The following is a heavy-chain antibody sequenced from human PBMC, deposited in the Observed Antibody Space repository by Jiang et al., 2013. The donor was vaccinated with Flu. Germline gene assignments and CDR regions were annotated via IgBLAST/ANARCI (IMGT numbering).Heavy chain of an antibody. CDR2: ISGSGGST. CDR1: GFTFSSYA. J-gene: IGHJ3*02. Sequence: QLLESGGGLVQPGGSLRLSCAASGFTFSSYAMSWVRQAPGKGLEWVSAISGSGGSTYYADSVKGRFTISRDNSKNTLYLQMNSLRAEDTAVYYCAKGLVVVISYSNNAFDIWGQGTMVTVSS. D-gene: IGHD3-22*01. CDR3: AKGLVVVISYSNNAFDI. V-gene: IGHV3-23*01.